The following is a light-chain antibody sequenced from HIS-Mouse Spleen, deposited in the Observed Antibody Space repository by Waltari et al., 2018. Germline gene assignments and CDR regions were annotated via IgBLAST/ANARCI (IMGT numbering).Light chain of an antibody. CDR2: GAS. J-gene: IGKJ4*01. Sequence: EIVLTQSPGTLSLSPGERATLPCRASQSVSSSYLAWYQQKPGQAPRLLIYGASSRATGIPDRFSGSGSGTDFTLTISRLEPEDFAVYYCQQYGSSSALTFGGGTKVEI. V-gene: IGKV3-20*01. CDR3: QQYGSSSALT. CDR1: QSVSSSY.